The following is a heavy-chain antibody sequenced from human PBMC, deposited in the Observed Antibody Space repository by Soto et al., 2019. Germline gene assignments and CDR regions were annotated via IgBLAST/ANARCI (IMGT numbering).Heavy chain of an antibody. J-gene: IGHJ4*02. D-gene: IGHD3-10*01. Sequence: PGGSLRLSCAASGFTFSSYAMSWVRQAPGKGLEWVSAISGSGGSTYYADSVKGRFTISRDNSKNTLCLQMNSLGAEDTAVYYCAKGVLRAYYGSGSPDYWGQGTLVTVSS. CDR1: GFTFSSYA. V-gene: IGHV3-23*01. CDR3: AKGVLRAYYGSGSPDY. CDR2: ISGSGGST.